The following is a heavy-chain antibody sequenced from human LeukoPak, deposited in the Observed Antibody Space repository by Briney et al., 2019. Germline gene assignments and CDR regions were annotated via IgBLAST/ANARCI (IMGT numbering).Heavy chain of an antibody. CDR2: ISGSGGST. CDR3: AKSTSSSGSFYSGLDY. J-gene: IGHJ4*02. V-gene: IGHV3-23*01. CDR1: GFTFSNAW. Sequence: GGSLRLSCAASGFTFSNAWMSWVRQAPGKGLEWVSCISGSGGSTYYADSVKGRFTISRDDSKNTLYLQMNSLRAEDTAIYYCAKSTSSSGSFYSGLDYWGQGTLVTVSS. D-gene: IGHD2-15*01.